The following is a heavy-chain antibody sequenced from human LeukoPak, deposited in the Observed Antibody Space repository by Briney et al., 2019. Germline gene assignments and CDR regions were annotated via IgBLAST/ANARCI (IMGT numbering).Heavy chain of an antibody. CDR2: IYYSGST. D-gene: IGHD3-10*01. CDR3: ARHIESGDDAFDI. V-gene: IGHV4-59*08. Sequence: PSETLSLTCTVSGGSISSYYWSWIRQPPGKGLEWIGYIYYSGSTNYNPSLKSRVTISVDTSKNQFSLKLSSVTAADTAVYYCARHIESGDDAFDIWGQGTMVTVSS. CDR1: GGSISSYY. J-gene: IGHJ3*02.